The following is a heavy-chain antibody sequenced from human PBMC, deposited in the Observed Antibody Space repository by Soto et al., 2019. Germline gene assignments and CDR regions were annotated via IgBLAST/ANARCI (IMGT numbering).Heavy chain of an antibody. Sequence: PSETLSLTCTVSGGSISSYYWSWIRQPPGKGLEWIGYIYYSGSTNYNPSLKSRVTISVDTSKNQFSLKLSSVTAADTAVYYCARENSSGWYRAIVRTFDPWGQGTLVTVS. J-gene: IGHJ5*02. CDR3: ARENSSGWYRAIVRTFDP. CDR1: GGSISSYY. D-gene: IGHD6-19*01. V-gene: IGHV4-59*01. CDR2: IYYSGST.